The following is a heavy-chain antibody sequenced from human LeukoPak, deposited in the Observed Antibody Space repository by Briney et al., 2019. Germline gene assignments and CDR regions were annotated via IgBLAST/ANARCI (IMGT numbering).Heavy chain of an antibody. V-gene: IGHV1-46*01. CDR2: INPSGGST. CDR3: ARALWGYYDSSGYPD. D-gene: IGHD3-22*01. Sequence: ASVKVSCKASGYTFTSYYMHWVRQAPGQGLEWMGIINPSGGSTSYAQKFQGRVTMTRDMSTSTVYMELSSLRSEDTAVYYCARALWGYYDSSGYPDWGQGTLVTVSS. J-gene: IGHJ4*02. CDR1: GYTFTSYY.